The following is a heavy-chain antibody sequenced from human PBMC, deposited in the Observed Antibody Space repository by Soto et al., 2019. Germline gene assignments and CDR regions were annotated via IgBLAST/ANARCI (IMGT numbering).Heavy chain of an antibody. CDR3: ATVTTRAYYYYGMDV. Sequence: SETLSLTCTVSGGSISSGGYYWSWIRQHPGKGLEWIGYIYYSGSTYYNPSLKSRVTISVDTSKNQFSLQLNSVTPEDTAVYYCATVTTRAYYYYGMDVWGQGTTVTVSS. CDR1: GGSISSGGYY. J-gene: IGHJ6*02. D-gene: IGHD4-17*01. V-gene: IGHV4-31*03. CDR2: IYYSGST.